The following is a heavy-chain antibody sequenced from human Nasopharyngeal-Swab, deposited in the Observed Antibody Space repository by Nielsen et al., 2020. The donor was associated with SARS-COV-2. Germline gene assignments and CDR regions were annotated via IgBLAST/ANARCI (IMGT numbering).Heavy chain of an antibody. CDR3: ARVSIDVDYYYGMDV. V-gene: IGHV3-30-3*01. J-gene: IGHJ6*02. CDR2: ISYDGSNK. Sequence: GESLKISCAASGFTFSSYAMHWVRQAPGKGLEWVAVISYDGSNKYYADSAKGRFTISRDNSKNTLYLQMNSLRAEDTAVYYCARVSIDVDYYYGMDVWGQGTTVTVSS. CDR1: GFTFSSYA. D-gene: IGHD3-9*01.